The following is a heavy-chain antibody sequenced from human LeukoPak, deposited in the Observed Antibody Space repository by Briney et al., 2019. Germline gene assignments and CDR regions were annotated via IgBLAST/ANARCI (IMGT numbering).Heavy chain of an antibody. V-gene: IGHV4-4*02. J-gene: IGHJ4*02. D-gene: IGHD4-17*01. Sequence: SETLSHTCAVSGGSININNWWNWVRQPPGKGLEWIGEIYHSGSTNYNPSLKSRVTISVDKSKNQFSLKLSSVTAADTAVYYCAREMTAVTAFDYWGQGTLVTVSS. CDR2: IYHSGST. CDR3: AREMTAVTAFDY. CDR1: GGSININNW.